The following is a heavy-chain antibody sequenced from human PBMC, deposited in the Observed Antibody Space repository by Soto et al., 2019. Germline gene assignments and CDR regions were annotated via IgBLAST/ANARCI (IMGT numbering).Heavy chain of an antibody. CDR2: IWYDGSNK. D-gene: IGHD4-17*01. Sequence: QVQLVASGGGVVQPGRSLRLSCAASGFTFSSYGMHWVRQAPGKGLEWVAVIWYDGSNKYYADSVKGRFTISRDNSKNSLYLQMNSLRAEDTAVYYCARDRGTTCFDYWGQGTLVTVSS. CDR1: GFTFSSYG. CDR3: ARDRGTTCFDY. V-gene: IGHV3-33*01. J-gene: IGHJ4*02.